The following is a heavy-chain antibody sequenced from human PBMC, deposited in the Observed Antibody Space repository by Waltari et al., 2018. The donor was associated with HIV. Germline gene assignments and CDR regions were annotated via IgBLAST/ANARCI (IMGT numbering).Heavy chain of an antibody. CDR1: GFPFSDYY. V-gene: IGHV3-11*01. CDR2: ISSSGTTI. CDR3: ARPGQDSSGYYYSGY. J-gene: IGHJ4*02. D-gene: IGHD3-22*01. Sequence: QVQLVASGGGLVKPGGSLRLSCAASGFPFSDYYISWFRQAPGKGLQWVSYISSSGTTIYYADSMKGRFTISRDNAKNSLYLQMNSLRAEDTAVYYCARPGQDSSGYYYSGYWGQGTLVTVSS.